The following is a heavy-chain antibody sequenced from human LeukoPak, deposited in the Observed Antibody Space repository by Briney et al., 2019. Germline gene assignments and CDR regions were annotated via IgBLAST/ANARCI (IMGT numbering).Heavy chain of an antibody. CDR1: GGTFSSYV. D-gene: IGHD3-22*01. CDR3: AREDYYDSSGYSGPDAFDI. V-gene: IGHV1-69*05. CDR2: IMPIFGSA. J-gene: IGHJ3*02. Sequence: SVKVSCKASGGTFSSYVINWVRQAPGQGLEWMGGIMPIFGSAKYAQKFQGRVTMTRDTSISTAYMELSRLRSDDTAVYYCAREDYYDSSGYSGPDAFDIWGQGTMVTGSS.